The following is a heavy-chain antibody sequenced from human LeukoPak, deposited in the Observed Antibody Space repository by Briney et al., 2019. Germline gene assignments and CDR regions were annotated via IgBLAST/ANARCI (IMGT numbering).Heavy chain of an antibody. CDR3: ARDLSGSSWNFYYYYYMDV. CDR1: GGSISSSSYY. CDR2: IYYSGST. D-gene: IGHD6-13*01. J-gene: IGHJ6*03. Sequence: PSETLSLTCTVSGGSISSSSYYWGWIRQPPGKGLEWIGSIYYSGSTYYNPSLKSRVTISVDTSKNQFSLKLSSVTAADTAVYYCARDLSGSSWNFYYYYYMDVWGKGTTVTISS. V-gene: IGHV4-39*07.